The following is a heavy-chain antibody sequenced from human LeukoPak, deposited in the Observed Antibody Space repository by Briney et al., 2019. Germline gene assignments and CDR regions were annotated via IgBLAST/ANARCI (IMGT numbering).Heavy chain of an antibody. V-gene: IGHV3-9*01. CDR3: AREKAGGYFDY. J-gene: IGHJ4*02. CDR1: GFTFDDYA. D-gene: IGHD3-10*01. Sequence: PGRSLRLSCAASGFTFDDYAMHWVRQAPGKGLEWVSGISWNSGSIGYADSVKGRFTISRDNAKNSLYLQMNSLRSEDTAVYYCAREKAGGYFDYWGQGTQVTVSS. CDR2: ISWNSGSI.